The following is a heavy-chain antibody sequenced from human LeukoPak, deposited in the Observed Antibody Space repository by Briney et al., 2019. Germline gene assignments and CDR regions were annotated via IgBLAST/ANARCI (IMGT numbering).Heavy chain of an antibody. V-gene: IGHV3-21*01. J-gene: IGHJ4*02. CDR1: GFTFSSYS. D-gene: IGHD3-3*01. Sequence: GGSLRLSCAASGFTFSSYSMNWVRQAPGKGLDWVSSISSSSYIYYADSVKGRFTISRDNAKNSLYLQMNSLRAEDTAVYYCARVLVLAPDYWGQGTLVTVSS. CDR3: ARVLVLAPDY. CDR2: ISSSSYI.